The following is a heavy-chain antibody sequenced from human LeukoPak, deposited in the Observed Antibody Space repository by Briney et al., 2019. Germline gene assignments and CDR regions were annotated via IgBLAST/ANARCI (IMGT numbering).Heavy chain of an antibody. CDR3: ATQPYYYDSSVY. V-gene: IGHV1-18*01. CDR2: ISAYNGNS. Sequence: ASVKVSCKASGYTFTSYGISWVRQAPGQGLEWMGWISAYNGNSNYAQKLQGRVTMTTDTSTSTAYMELRSLRSDDTAVYYCATQPYYYDSSVYWGQGTLVTVSS. CDR1: GYTFTSYG. J-gene: IGHJ4*02. D-gene: IGHD3-22*01.